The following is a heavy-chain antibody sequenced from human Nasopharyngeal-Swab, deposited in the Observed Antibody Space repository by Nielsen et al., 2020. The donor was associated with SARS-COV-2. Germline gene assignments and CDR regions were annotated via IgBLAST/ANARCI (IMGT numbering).Heavy chain of an antibody. D-gene: IGHD5-12*01. V-gene: IGHV3-23*01. CDR2: ISGDSDGT. J-gene: IGHJ6*02. Sequence: GGSLRLSCAASGFTFSNFAMSWVRQAPGKGLEWVSVISGDSDGTYYTDSVRGRFTISRDNSKNTLNLQMNNLRAEDTAIYYCAKDRDSGDDSEEYYHYYGMDVWGQGAPVTVSS. CDR1: GFTFSNFA. CDR3: AKDRDSGDDSEEYYHYYGMDV.